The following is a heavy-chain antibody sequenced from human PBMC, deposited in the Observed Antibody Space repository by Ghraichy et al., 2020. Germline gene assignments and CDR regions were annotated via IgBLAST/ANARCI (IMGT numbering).Heavy chain of an antibody. CDR1: GLTFSSYG. D-gene: IGHD2-2*02. CDR2: IRYDGSNK. V-gene: IGHV3-30*02. J-gene: IGHJ5*02. CDR3: AKSIPSGFDP. Sequence: LSLTCAASGLTFSSYGMHWVRQAPGKGLEWVAFIRYDGSNKYYADSVKGRFTISRDNSKNTLYLQMDSLRPEDTAMYYCAKSIPSGFDPWGQGTLVTVSS.